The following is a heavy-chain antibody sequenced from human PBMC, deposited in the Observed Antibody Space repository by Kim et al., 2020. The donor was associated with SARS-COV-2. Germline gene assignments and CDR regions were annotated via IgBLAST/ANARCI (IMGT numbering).Heavy chain of an antibody. CDR2: IRYDGSNE. D-gene: IGHD6-13*01. CDR1: GFIFSSYG. Sequence: GGSLRLSCAASGFIFSSYGMHWVRQAPGKGLEWVAIIRYDGSNEHYADSVKGRFIISRDNFKNTLYLQMNSLRAEDTALYYCTRDRTAAARNVGALEYCGRGSLVILSS. CDR3: TRDRTAAARNVGALEY. J-gene: IGHJ4*02. V-gene: IGHV3-33*08.